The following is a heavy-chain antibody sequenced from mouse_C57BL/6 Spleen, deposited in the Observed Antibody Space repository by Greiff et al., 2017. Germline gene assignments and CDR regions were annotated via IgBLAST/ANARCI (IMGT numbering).Heavy chain of an antibody. D-gene: IGHD1-1*01. CDR1: GYAFSSYW. CDR2: IYPGDGDT. Sequence: VQLQQSGAELVKPGASVKISCKASGYAFSSYWMNWVKQRPGKGLEWIGQIYPGDGDTNYNGKFKGKATLTADKSASTAYMQLSSLTSEDSAVYFCARDYYYGSSPYAMDYWGQGTSVTVSS. V-gene: IGHV1-80*01. CDR3: ARDYYYGSSPYAMDY. J-gene: IGHJ4*01.